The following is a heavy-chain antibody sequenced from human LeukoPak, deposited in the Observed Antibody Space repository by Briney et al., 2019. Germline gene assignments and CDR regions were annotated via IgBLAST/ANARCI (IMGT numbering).Heavy chain of an antibody. CDR2: IGTAGDT. Sequence: PGGSLRLSCAASGFTFSSYDMHWVRQATGKGLEWVSAIGTAGDTYYPGSVKGRFTISREDAKNSLYLQMNSLRAGDTAVYYCARGSHYYDSSQGAFDIWGQGTMVTVSS. V-gene: IGHV3-13*01. CDR1: GFTFSSYD. CDR3: ARGSHYYDSSQGAFDI. D-gene: IGHD3-22*01. J-gene: IGHJ3*02.